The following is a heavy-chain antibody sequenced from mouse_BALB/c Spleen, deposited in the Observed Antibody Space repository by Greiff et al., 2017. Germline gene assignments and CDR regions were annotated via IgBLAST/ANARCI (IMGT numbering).Heavy chain of an antibody. J-gene: IGHJ3*01. D-gene: IGHD4-1*01. Sequence: QVQLQQSGAELVKPGASVKLSCKASGYTFTSYYMYWVKQRPGQGLEWIGEINPSNGGTNFNEKFKSKATLTVDKSSSTAYMQLSSLTSEDSAVYYCTIRGTTNWAWFAYWGQGTLVTVSA. CDR2: INPSNGGT. V-gene: IGHV1S16*01. CDR3: TIRGTTNWAWFAY. CDR1: GYTFTSYY.